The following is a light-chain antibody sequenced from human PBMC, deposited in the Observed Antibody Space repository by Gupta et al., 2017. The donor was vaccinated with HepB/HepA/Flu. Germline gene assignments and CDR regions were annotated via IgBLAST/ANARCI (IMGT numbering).Light chain of an antibody. CDR1: QTISSW. CDR2: KAS. J-gene: IGKJ1*01. Sequence: DIQMTQSPSTLSASVGDRVTITCRASQTISSWLAWYQQKPGKAPKLLIYKASSLEGGVPSRFSGSRSGAEFTLTISSLQPDDFATYYCQQYTNYLWTFGQGTKVEIK. V-gene: IGKV1-5*03. CDR3: QQYTNYLWT.